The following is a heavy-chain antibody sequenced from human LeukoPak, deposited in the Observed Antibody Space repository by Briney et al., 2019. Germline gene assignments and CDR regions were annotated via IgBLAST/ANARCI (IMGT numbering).Heavy chain of an antibody. CDR3: ATDSLRNDAFDI. V-gene: IGHV1-24*01. D-gene: IGHD4-17*01. CDR1: GYTLTELS. CDR2: FDPEDGET. Sequence: ASVKVSCKVSGYTLTELSMHWVRQVPGKGLEWMGGFDPEDGETIYAQKFQGRVTMTEDTSTDTAYMELSSLRSEDTAVYYCATDSLRNDAFDIWGQGTMVTVSS. J-gene: IGHJ3*02.